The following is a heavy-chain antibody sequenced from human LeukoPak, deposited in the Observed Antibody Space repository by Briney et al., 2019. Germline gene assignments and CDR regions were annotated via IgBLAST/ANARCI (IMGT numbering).Heavy chain of an antibody. Sequence: PSETLSLTCAVSGGPIGSFYWSWIRQPPGKGLEWIGYIYYSGCTNYNPSLRSRITMSVDTSKKQFSLSLISVTAADTAVYYAVGGKTYGSFDYWGQGILVTVSS. J-gene: IGHJ4*02. CDR3: VGGKTYGSFDY. V-gene: IGHV4-59*01. D-gene: IGHD1-26*01. CDR1: GGPIGSFY. CDR2: IYYSGCT.